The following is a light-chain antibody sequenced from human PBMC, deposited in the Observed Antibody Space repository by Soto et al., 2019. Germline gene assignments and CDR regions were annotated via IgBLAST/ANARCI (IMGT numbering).Light chain of an antibody. CDR1: QAIRNS. J-gene: IGKJ1*01. CDR3: QKYFSAPWT. V-gene: IGKV1-27*01. CDR2: AAS. Sequence: DIQMTQSPSSLSASVGARVTITCRASQAIRNSLAWYQQKPGEVPKLLMYAASTLQSGVPSRFSGSGSGTDFTLTISSLQPEDVATYYCQKYFSAPWTFGQGTKVEIK.